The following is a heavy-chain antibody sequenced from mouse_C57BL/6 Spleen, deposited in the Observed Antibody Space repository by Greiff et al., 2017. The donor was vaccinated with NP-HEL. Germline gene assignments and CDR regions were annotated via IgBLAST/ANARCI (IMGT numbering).Heavy chain of an antibody. Sequence: VQLKQSGPELVKPGASVKISCKASGYSFTDYNMNWVKQSNGKSFEWIGVINPNYGTTSYNQKFKGKATLTVDQSSSTAYMQLNSLTSEDSAVYYCARRVLRPSYAMDYWGQGTSVTVSS. CDR2: INPNYGTT. J-gene: IGHJ4*01. D-gene: IGHD1-2*01. V-gene: IGHV1-39*01. CDR3: ARRVLRPSYAMDY. CDR1: GYSFTDYN.